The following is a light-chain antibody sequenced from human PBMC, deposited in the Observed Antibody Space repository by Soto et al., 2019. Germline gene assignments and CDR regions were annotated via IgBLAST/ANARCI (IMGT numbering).Light chain of an antibody. CDR1: SSDVGGYDY. V-gene: IGLV2-14*01. J-gene: IGLJ1*01. CDR2: DVS. Sequence: QSVLTQPASVSVSPGQSIAISCTGTSSDVGGYDYVSWYQQHPGKAPKVMIYDVSNRPSGVSNRFSGSKSDNTASLTISGLQAEDEADYYCSSYTSSSTYVFGTGTKVTVL. CDR3: SSYTSSSTYV.